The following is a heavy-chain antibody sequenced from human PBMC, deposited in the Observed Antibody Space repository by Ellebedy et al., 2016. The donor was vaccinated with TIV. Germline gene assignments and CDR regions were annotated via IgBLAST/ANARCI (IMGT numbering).Heavy chain of an antibody. J-gene: IGHJ4*02. CDR2: ISREGDIT. CDR3: TTDEGGSFDS. Sequence: PGGSLRLSCAASGFTFSYSWMHWVRQAPGKGLVWVSRISREGDITNYADSVKGRFTISRDNAKNTLSLQMNGLRVEDTALYDCTTDEGGSFDSWGQGTLVTVSS. D-gene: IGHD2-15*01. V-gene: IGHV3-74*01. CDR1: GFTFSYSW.